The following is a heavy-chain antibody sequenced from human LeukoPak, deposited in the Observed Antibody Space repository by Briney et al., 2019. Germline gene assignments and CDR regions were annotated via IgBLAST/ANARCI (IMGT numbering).Heavy chain of an antibody. CDR3: ARDFAGYCGDSSCRGGYYYMDV. J-gene: IGHJ6*03. V-gene: IGHV3-21*01. CDR1: GFTFSSYG. CDR2: ISSTGTFI. D-gene: IGHD2-2*01. Sequence: GGSLRLSCAASGFTFSSYGMNWVRQAPGKGLEWVPYISSTGTFIYNADSVKGRFTISRDNAKNSLYLEMNSLSAEDTAVYYCARDFAGYCGDSSCRGGYYYMDVWGKGTTVTVSS.